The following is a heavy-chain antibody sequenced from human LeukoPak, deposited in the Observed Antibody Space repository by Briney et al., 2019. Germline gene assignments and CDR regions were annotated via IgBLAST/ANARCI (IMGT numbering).Heavy chain of an antibody. V-gene: IGHV1-2*02. CDR2: INPNSGGT. CDR3: ARDYDSSGYYYGMDV. D-gene: IGHD3-22*01. CDR1: GYTFTGYY. J-gene: IGHJ6*02. Sequence: KSGGSLRLSCAASGYTFTGYYMHWVRQAPGQGLEWMGWINPNSGGTNYAQKFQGRVTMTRDTSISTAYMELSRLRSDDTAVYYCARDYDSSGYYYGMDVWGQGTTVTVSS.